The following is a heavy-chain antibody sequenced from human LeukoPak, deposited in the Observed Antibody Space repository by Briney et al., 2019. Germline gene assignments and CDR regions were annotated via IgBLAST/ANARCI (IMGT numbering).Heavy chain of an antibody. Sequence: SETLSLTCTVSGGSISSYYWSWIRQPPGKGLEWIGHMFYSGTTNYNPSLKSRVTISVDTSKKQFSLKLSSVTAADTAVYYCARGRPYGDYFDYWGQGALVTVSS. CDR3: ARGRPYGDYFDY. V-gene: IGHV4-59*08. J-gene: IGHJ4*02. CDR2: MFYSGTT. D-gene: IGHD4-17*01. CDR1: GGSISSYY.